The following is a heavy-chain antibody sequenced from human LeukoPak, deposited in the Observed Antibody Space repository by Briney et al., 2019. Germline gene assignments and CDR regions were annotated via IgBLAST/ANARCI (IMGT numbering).Heavy chain of an antibody. D-gene: IGHD1-26*01. V-gene: IGHV1-18*01. J-gene: IGHJ4*02. CDR3: ARVQSGSYYNYFDC. CDR1: GYTFTTYG. Sequence: ASVKVSCKASGYTFTTYGLSWVRQAPGQGLEWMGWINSYSGGTNYAQKLQGRVIMTTDTSTNTVYMELRSLRSDDTAVYYCARVQSGSYYNYFDCWGQGTLVTVSS. CDR2: INSYSGGT.